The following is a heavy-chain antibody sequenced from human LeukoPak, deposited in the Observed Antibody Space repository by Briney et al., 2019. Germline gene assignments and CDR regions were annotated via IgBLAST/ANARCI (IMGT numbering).Heavy chain of an antibody. Sequence: ASVKVSCKASGYTFTAYHMHWVRQAPGQGLEWMGRINPNSGDTNYAQKFQGRVTMTRDTSISTAYMELSRLRSDDTAVYYCARDLVSSPSVRWGQGTLVTVSS. CDR3: ARDLVSSPSVR. D-gene: IGHD6-6*01. CDR2: INPNSGDT. CDR1: GYTFTAYH. V-gene: IGHV1-2*06. J-gene: IGHJ4*02.